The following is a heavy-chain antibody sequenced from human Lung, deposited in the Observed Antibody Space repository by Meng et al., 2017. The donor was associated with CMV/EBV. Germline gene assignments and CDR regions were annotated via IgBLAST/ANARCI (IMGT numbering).Heavy chain of an antibody. CDR2: IGATAGGT. Sequence: GGSLRLSCAASGLTFSSYGMSWVRQAPGKGLEWASSIGATAGGTYYADSVKGRFTISRDNAKNTLYLQMNSLSAEDTAVYYCAKYSAVGERLYYFDYWGQGTLVTVSS. V-gene: IGHV3-23*01. CDR1: GLTFSSYG. J-gene: IGHJ4*02. D-gene: IGHD2-21*01. CDR3: AKYSAVGERLYYFDY.